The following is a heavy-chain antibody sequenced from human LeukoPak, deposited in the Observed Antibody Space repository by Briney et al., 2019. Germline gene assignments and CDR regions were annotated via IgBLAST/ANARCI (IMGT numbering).Heavy chain of an antibody. CDR1: GFTFSSYA. CDR3: AKGSKKQLVQVDY. V-gene: IGHV3-23*01. CDR2: ISGSGGST. J-gene: IGHJ4*02. D-gene: IGHD6-13*01. Sequence: GRSLRLSCAASGFTFSSYAMSWDRQAPGKGLEWVSAISGSGGSTYYADSVKGRFTISRDNSKNTLYLQMNSLRAEDTAVYYCAKGSKKQLVQVDYWGQGTLVTVSS.